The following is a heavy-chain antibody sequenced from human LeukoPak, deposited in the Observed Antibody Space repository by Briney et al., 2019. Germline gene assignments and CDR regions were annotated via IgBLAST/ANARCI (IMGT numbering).Heavy chain of an antibody. V-gene: IGHV4-39*07. CDR3: ARASIAAAGTGPWGGNYYYMDV. CDR1: GRSISSSNYY. J-gene: IGHJ6*03. D-gene: IGHD6-13*01. Sequence: PSETLSLTCTVSGRSISSSNYYWGWIRQPPGKGLEWIGSIYYSGSTYYNPSLKSRVTISVDTSKNQFSLKLSSVTVADTAVYYCARASIAAAGTGPWGGNYYYMDVWGKGTTVTISS. CDR2: IYYSGST.